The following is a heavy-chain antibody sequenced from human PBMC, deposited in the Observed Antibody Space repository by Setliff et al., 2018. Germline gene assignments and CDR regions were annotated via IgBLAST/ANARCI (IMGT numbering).Heavy chain of an antibody. CDR2: VYDSGTT. Sequence: PSETLSLTCTVPGGSISSISYYWGWIRQPPGKGLEWIGTVYDSGTTYHNPSLKSRVTIFVDTSKNQFSLNLNSVTAADTGVYYCASCRYQVPYDYWGQGILATVSS. J-gene: IGHJ4*02. CDR3: ASCRYQVPYDY. D-gene: IGHD2-2*01. CDR1: GGSISSISYY. V-gene: IGHV4-39*01.